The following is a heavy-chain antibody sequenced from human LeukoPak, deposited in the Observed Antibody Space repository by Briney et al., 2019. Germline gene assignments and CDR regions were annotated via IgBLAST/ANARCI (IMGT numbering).Heavy chain of an antibody. V-gene: IGHV3-30*02. J-gene: IGHJ6*03. Sequence: GGSLRLSCAASGFTFSSYGMHWVRQAPGKGLEWVAFIRYDGSNKYYADSVKGRFTISRDNSKNTLYLQMNSLRAEDTAVYYCVKAAGTTYYYYYMDVWGKGTTVTVSS. CDR1: GFTFSSYG. CDR2: IRYDGSNK. CDR3: VKAAGTTYYYYYMDV. D-gene: IGHD6-13*01.